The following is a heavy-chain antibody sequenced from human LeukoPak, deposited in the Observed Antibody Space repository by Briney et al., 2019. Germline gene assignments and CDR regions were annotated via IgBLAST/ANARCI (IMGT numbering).Heavy chain of an antibody. V-gene: IGHV3-23*01. CDR1: GFTFSSYA. CDR3: AKLVPTNSPEVDY. D-gene: IGHD4-23*01. Sequence: GGSLRLSCAASGFTFSSYAMSWVRQAPGKGLEWVSAIRSSGDRTYYADSVKGRFTISRDNSKNTLYLQMNSLRAEDTAVYSRAKLVPTNSPEVDYWGQGTLVTVSS. J-gene: IGHJ4*02. CDR2: IRSSGDRT.